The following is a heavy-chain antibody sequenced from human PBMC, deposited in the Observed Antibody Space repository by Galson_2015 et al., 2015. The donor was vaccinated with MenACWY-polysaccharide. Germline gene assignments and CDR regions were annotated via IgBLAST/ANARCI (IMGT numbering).Heavy chain of an antibody. CDR2: INPGDSDT. Sequence: QSGAEVKKPGEALTISCKAAGYSFTTFWIGWVRQVPGKGLEWVGVINPGDSDTRYSPSFQGQVTISADKSISTAYLQWSSLKASDTAMYYCARHPRATLDYYMDVWGKGTTVTVSS. CDR1: GYSFTTFW. V-gene: IGHV5-51*01. CDR3: ARHPRATLDYYMDV. J-gene: IGHJ6*03.